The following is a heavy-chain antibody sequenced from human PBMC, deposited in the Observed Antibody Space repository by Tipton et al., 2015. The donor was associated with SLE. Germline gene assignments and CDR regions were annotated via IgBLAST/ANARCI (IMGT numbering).Heavy chain of an antibody. V-gene: IGHV3-30*04. CDR2: ISYDGSNK. CDR1: GFTFSSYA. Sequence: SLRLSCAASGFTFSSYAMHWVRQAPGKGLEWVAVISYDGSNKYYADSVKGRFTISRDNSKNTLYLQMNSLRAEDTAVYYCARAPGYDFWSGYSQHDAFDIWGQGTMVTVSS. J-gene: IGHJ3*02. D-gene: IGHD3-3*01. CDR3: ARAPGYDFWSGYSQHDAFDI.